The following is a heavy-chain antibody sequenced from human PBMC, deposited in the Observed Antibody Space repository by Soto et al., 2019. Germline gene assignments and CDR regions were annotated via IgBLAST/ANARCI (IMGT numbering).Heavy chain of an antibody. CDR1: GFTFTNYW. CDR2: IDSVGIST. J-gene: IGHJ4*02. V-gene: IGHV3-74*01. Sequence: GGSLRLSCAASGFTFTNYWMHWVRQVPGKAMVWVSRIDSVGISTSYSDSMRGRYTISRDNAENTLYLQMNGLRAEDTAVYYCKKVFEYWGQGTPVTVSS. CDR3: KKVFEY.